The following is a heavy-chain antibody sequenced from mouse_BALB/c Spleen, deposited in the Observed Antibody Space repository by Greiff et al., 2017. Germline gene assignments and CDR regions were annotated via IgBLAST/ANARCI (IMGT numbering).Heavy chain of an antibody. J-gene: IGHJ3*01. D-gene: IGHD1-1*01. CDR2: ISSGGSYT. V-gene: IGHV5-6-4*01. CDR1: GFTFSSYT. Sequence: EVQVVESGGGLVKPGGSLKLSCAASGFTFSSYTMSWVRQTPEKRLEWVATISSGGSYTYYPDSVKGRFTISRVNAKNTLYLQMSSLKSEDTAMYYCTRDGDYGSSYSYWGQGTLVTVSA. CDR3: TRDGDYGSSYSY.